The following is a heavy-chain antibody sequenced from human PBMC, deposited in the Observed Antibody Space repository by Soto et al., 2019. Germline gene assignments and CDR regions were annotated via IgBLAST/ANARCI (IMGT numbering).Heavy chain of an antibody. CDR1: GYTFTSYW. J-gene: IGHJ4*02. D-gene: IGHD3-3*01. Sequence: GESLKLSCKGSGYTFTSYWIGWVRQMPGKGLELMGVIYPADSDTRYSPSFQGQVPISADKSISTAYLQWSSLKASDTAMDYCARHLISRSGPFDYGGQGTRVTVSS. CDR2: IYPADSDT. V-gene: IGHV5-51*01. CDR3: ARHLISRSGPFDY.